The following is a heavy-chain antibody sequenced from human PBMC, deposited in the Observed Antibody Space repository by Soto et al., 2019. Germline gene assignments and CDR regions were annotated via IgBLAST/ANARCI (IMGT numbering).Heavy chain of an antibody. CDR2: VHPDSGGT. D-gene: IGHD3-22*01. Sequence: PSVKVSCKTSGYIFTDHLIHWVRQSPGQGLQWVGWVHPDSGGTNVAQAFQDRVTMTADTSITTAYMDLARLRPDDTAIFYCARGAQGFFPVSGIYFYFDHWGQGTQVTVSS. CDR3: ARGAQGFFPVSGIYFYFDH. CDR1: GYIFTDHL. J-gene: IGHJ4*02. V-gene: IGHV1-2*02.